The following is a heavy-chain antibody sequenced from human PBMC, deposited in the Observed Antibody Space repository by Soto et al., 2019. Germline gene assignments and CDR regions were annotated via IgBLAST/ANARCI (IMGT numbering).Heavy chain of an antibody. CDR1: GYTLTELS. CDR2: FDPEDGET. D-gene: IGHD3-22*01. V-gene: IGHV1-24*01. J-gene: IGHJ5*02. CDR3: AAYNYRSVWFDP. Sequence: ASVKVSCKVSGYTLTELSMHWVRQAPGKGLEWMGGFDPEDGETIYAQKFQGRATMTEDTSTDTAYMELSSLRSEDTAVYYCAAYNYRSVWFDPWGQGTLVTVSS.